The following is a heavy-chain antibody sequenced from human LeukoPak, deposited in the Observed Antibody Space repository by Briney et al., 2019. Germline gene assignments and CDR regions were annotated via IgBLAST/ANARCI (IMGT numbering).Heavy chain of an antibody. J-gene: IGHJ5*02. V-gene: IGHV4-30-4*01. CDR3: ARMKKCVAHGDSNWFDP. D-gene: IGHD3-10*01. Sequence: SETLSLTCTVSGGSINSGGYYWSWIRQTPGKGLEWIGYIYYTGSTYYNPSLKSRVIITIDTSKNQFSLKLTSVTAADTAVYYCARMKKCVAHGDSNWFDPWGQGTLVTVSS. CDR2: IYYTGST. CDR1: GGSINSGGYY.